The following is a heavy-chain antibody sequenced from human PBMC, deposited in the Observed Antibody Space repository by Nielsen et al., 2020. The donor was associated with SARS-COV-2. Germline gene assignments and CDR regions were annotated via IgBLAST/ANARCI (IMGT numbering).Heavy chain of an antibody. J-gene: IGHJ4*02. Sequence: SETLSLTCTVSGASISSGGHFWSWIRQPAGGKGLEWIGRIYLSGHTNYNPSLKSRVTMSVDTSNHHFSLKLTSVTAADTAVYYCARGSDEGLALWGQGTLVTVSS. CDR3: ARGSDEGLAL. D-gene: IGHD3-3*01. CDR1: GASISSGGHF. V-gene: IGHV4-61*02. CDR2: IYLSGHT.